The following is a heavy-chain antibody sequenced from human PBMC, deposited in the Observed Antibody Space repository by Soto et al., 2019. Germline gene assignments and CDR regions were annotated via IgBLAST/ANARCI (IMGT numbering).Heavy chain of an antibody. CDR3: LRDQYSGYDFAL. CDR1: GVSISSNLDY. J-gene: IGHJ5*02. D-gene: IGHD5-12*01. V-gene: IGHV4-31*03. CDR2: INHSGTT. Sequence: KPSETLSLTCRVSGVSISSNLDYWSWIRQHPEKGLEWIGYINHSGTTYYNPSLKSRLTMSVDTSENQFSLRLSSVTAADTAIYYCLRDQYSGYDFALWGQGNLVTVSS.